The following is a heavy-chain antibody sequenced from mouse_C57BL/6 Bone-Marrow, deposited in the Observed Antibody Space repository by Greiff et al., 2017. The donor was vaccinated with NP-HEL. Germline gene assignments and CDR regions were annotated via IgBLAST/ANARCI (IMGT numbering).Heavy chain of an antibody. Sequence: VQLQQPGAELVIPGASVTLSCKASGYTFTSYWLPWVMQRPGPCLEWIGEIDPSDSYTYYNQQFKGKSTLTVDKSSSTAYMQLSSLTSEDSAVYYCARGYYGSRGYAMDYWGQGTSVTVSS. D-gene: IGHD1-1*01. CDR2: IDPSDSYT. V-gene: IGHV1-69*01. J-gene: IGHJ4*01. CDR3: ARGYYGSRGYAMDY. CDR1: GYTFTSYW.